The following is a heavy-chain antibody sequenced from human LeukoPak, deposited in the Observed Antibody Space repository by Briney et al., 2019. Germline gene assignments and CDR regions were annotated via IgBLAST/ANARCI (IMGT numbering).Heavy chain of an antibody. CDR3: ATPLDYYDRSDSHQGGD. CDR1: GFTFSNYG. J-gene: IGHJ4*02. V-gene: IGHV3-7*03. CDR2: IKHDGSEK. D-gene: IGHD3-22*01. Sequence: PGGSLRLSCAASGFTFSNYGMTWVRQAPGKGLEWVANIKHDGSEKNYVDSVKGRFTISRDNAKNSLYLQMNSLRAEDTAVYYCATPLDYYDRSDSHQGGDWGQGTLVTVSS.